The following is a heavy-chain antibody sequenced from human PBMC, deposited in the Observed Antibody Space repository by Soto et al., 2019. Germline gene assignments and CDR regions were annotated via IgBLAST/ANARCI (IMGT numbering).Heavy chain of an antibody. CDR1: GGSISSYY. V-gene: IGHV4-59*01. CDR2: IYYSGST. D-gene: IGHD5-18*01. J-gene: IGHJ4*02. Sequence: QVQLQESGPGLVKPSETLSLTCTVSGGSISSYYWSWIRQPPGKGLEWIGYIYYSGSTNYNPSLKRRVTISVDTSKNQFSLKLSSVTAADTAVYYCARSVDTAMGDFDYWGQGTLVTVSS. CDR3: ARSVDTAMGDFDY.